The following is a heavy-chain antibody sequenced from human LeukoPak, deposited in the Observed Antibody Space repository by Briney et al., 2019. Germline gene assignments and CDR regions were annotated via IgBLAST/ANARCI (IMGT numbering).Heavy chain of an antibody. D-gene: IGHD2-15*01. Sequence: GRSLRLSCAASGFTFSSYWMSWVRQAPGKGLEWVANIKQGGSEKYYVDSVKGRFTVSRDDAKNSVYLQMNSLRVEDTAVYYCARHGIDYWGQGTLVTVSS. CDR2: IKQGGSEK. CDR3: ARHGIDY. CDR1: GFTFSSYW. V-gene: IGHV3-7*04. J-gene: IGHJ4*02.